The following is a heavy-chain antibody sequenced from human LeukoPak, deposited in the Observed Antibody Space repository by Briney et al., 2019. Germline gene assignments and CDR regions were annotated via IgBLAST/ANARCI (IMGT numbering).Heavy chain of an antibody. CDR1: GFTFSTYW. Sequence: GGSLRLSCVVSGFTFSTYWMHWVRQAPGKGLVWVSRVSADGSTTIYADSVKGRFTISRDNGINTVYLQMNSLRAEDKAVYYCARGFDGYPFGWWFDPWGQGTLVTVSS. V-gene: IGHV3-74*01. J-gene: IGHJ5*02. CDR2: VSADGSTT. D-gene: IGHD5-24*01. CDR3: ARGFDGYPFGWWFDP.